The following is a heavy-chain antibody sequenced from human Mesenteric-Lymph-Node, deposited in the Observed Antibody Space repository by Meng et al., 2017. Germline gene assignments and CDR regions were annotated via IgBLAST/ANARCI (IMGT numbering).Heavy chain of an antibody. CDR1: GGSIGSSSYY. Sequence: SETLSLTCTVSGGSIGSSSYYWGWIRQPPGKGLEWIGSIYYSGTMYYNPSLEGRLTISVDTSKNQFSLKLSSVTAADTASYYCARDTYYYASGNIAPFDSWGQGTLVTVSS. D-gene: IGHD3-10*01. CDR2: IYYSGTM. J-gene: IGHJ4*02. V-gene: IGHV4-39*07. CDR3: ARDTYYYASGNIAPFDS.